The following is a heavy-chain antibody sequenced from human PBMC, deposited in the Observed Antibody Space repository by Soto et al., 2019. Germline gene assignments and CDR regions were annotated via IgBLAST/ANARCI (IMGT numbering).Heavy chain of an antibody. CDR3: ATLNGYCIITNCHGSPSMAL. D-gene: IGHD2-2*03. CDR1: GGSVGSGSYY. CDR2: IYYSGST. V-gene: IGHV4-61*01. Sequence: SETLSLTCTVSGGSVGSGSYYWSWIRQSPGKGLEWIGYIYYSGSTNYNPSLMSRVTIPVDTSTTQFSLKLSSVTAAHTAVYYCATLNGYCIITNCHGSPSMALWGQGTLVPAS. J-gene: IGHJ1*01.